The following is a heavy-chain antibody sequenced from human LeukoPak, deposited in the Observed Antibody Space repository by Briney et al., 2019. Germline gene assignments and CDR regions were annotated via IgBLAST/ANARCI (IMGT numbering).Heavy chain of an antibody. D-gene: IGHD5-18*01. J-gene: IGHJ4*02. V-gene: IGHV5-51*01. CDR2: IYPGDSDT. CDR1: GYSFTSYW. Sequence: GESLKISCKGSGYSFTSYWIGWVRQMPGKGLEWMGIIYPGDSDTRYSPSFQGQVTISADKSISTAYLQWSSLKASDTAMYYCARPNLAPGYTYGSFDYWGQGTLVTVSS. CDR3: ARPNLAPGYTYGSFDY.